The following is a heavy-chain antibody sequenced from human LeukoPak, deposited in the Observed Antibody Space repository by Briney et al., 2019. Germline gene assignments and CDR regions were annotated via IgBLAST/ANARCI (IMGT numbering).Heavy chain of an antibody. CDR3: ARVYSSGSTYYYYYYMDV. CDR1: GYTFTSYY. D-gene: IGHD6-19*01. Sequence: GASVKVSCKASGYTFTSYYMHWVRQAPGQGLEWMGWINPNSGGTNYAQKFQGRVTMTRDTSISTAYMELSRLRSDDTAVYYCARVYSSGSTYYYYYYMDVWGKGTTVTISS. CDR2: INPNSGGT. V-gene: IGHV1-2*02. J-gene: IGHJ6*03.